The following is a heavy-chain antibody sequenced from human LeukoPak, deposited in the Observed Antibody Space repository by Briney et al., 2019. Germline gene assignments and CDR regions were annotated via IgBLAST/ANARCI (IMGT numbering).Heavy chain of an antibody. Sequence: SQTLSLTCTVSGGSISSGSYYWSWIRQPAGKGLEWIGRIYTSGSTNYNPSLKSRVTISVDTSKNQFSLKLSSVTAADTAVYYCASPELHCSSTSCANNLEYFQHWGQGTLVAVSS. V-gene: IGHV4-61*02. D-gene: IGHD2-2*01. CDR3: ASPELHCSSTSCANNLEYFQH. J-gene: IGHJ1*01. CDR1: GGSISSGSYY. CDR2: IYTSGST.